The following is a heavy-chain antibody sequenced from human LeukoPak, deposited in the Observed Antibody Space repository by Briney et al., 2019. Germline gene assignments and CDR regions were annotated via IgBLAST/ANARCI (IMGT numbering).Heavy chain of an antibody. D-gene: IGHD3-22*01. Sequence: GGSLRLSCAASGFTFSSYAMSWVRQAPGKGLEWVSAISGSGGSTYYADSVKGRFTISRDNSKNTLYLQMNSLRAEDTAVYYCAREGRGIVVADDAFDIWGQGTMVTVSS. CDR3: AREGRGIVVADDAFDI. CDR1: GFTFSSYA. CDR2: ISGSGGST. V-gene: IGHV3-23*01. J-gene: IGHJ3*02.